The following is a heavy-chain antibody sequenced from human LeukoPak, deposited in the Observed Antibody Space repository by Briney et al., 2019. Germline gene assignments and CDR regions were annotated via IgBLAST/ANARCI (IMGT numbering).Heavy chain of an antibody. D-gene: IGHD3-22*01. V-gene: IGHV3-23*01. CDR2: ISGTGGTT. Sequence: PGGSLRLSCAASGLTFNSYWMHWVRQVAGKGLEWVSAISGTGGTTYYADSVKGRFTISRDNSKNTLYLQMNSLRAEDTAVYYCARDAVWGYYDSSGYYPLDYWGQGTLVTVSS. J-gene: IGHJ4*02. CDR1: GLTFNSYW. CDR3: ARDAVWGYYDSSGYYPLDY.